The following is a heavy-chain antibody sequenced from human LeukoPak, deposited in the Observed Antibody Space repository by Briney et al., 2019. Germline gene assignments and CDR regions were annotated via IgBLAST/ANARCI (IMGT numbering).Heavy chain of an antibody. V-gene: IGHV3-74*01. J-gene: IGHJ4*02. D-gene: IGHD1-26*01. CDR2: FTSDGSST. Sequence: GGSLRLSCAASGFTLSSYAMYWVRQAPGKGRVWVSRFTSDGSSTIYADSVKGRFTVSRDIPKNTLYRQMNSLRAEDSAVYYCARAQMGAPTDCWGQGTLVTVSS. CDR1: GFTLSSYA. CDR3: ARAQMGAPTDC.